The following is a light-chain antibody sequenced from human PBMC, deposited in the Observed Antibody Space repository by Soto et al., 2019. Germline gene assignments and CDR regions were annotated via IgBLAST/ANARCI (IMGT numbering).Light chain of an antibody. Sequence: EIVMTQSPATLSVSPGETATLSCRASQSVSSYLAWYQQKPGQAPRLLIYGASTRATGIPARCSGSGSGTEVTLTISGLQSEDFAVYSCQQYNDWPLFTFGQGTRLEIK. CDR3: QQYNDWPLFT. J-gene: IGKJ5*01. CDR2: GAS. CDR1: QSVSSY. V-gene: IGKV3-15*01.